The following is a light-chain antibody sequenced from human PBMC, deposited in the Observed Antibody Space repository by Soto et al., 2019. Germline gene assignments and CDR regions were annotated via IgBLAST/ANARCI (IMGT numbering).Light chain of an antibody. J-gene: IGKJ1*01. CDR3: QQYGGSPRT. V-gene: IGKV3-20*01. Sequence: EIVLTQSPGTLSLSPGERATLSCRASQSVSNNYLAWYQQKPGRAPRLLISAASSRATGVPDRFSGSGSGTDFTLTITRLEPEDCAMYYCQQYGGSPRTCGQGTKVEIK. CDR2: AAS. CDR1: QSVSNNY.